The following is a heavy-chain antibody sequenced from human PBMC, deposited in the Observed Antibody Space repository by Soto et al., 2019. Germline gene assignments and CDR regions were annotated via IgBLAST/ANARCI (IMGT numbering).Heavy chain of an antibody. D-gene: IGHD6-13*01. V-gene: IGHV3-15*01. Sequence: EVQLVESGGGLVKPGGSLRLSCAASGFTFSNAGMSWVRQAPGKGLEWVGRIKSKTDGGTTDYAAPVKGRFTISRDDSKNTLYLQMNSLKTDDTAVYYCTTAPIAAAGTLDYWGQGTLVTVSS. CDR1: GFTFSNAG. J-gene: IGHJ4*02. CDR2: IKSKTDGGTT. CDR3: TTAPIAAAGTLDY.